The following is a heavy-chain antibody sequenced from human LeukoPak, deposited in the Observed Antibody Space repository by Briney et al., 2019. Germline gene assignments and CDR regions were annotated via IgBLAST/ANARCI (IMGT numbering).Heavy chain of an antibody. CDR1: GYTFTSYG. D-gene: IGHD1-26*01. V-gene: IGHV1-18*01. J-gene: IGHJ6*02. CDR3: ARDRDGSYYGYYYYGMDV. CDR2: ISAYNGNT. Sequence: ASVKVSCKASGYTFTSYGISWVRQAPGQGLEWMGWISAYNGNTNYAQKLQGRVTMTTDTSTSTAYMELRSLRSDDTAVYYCARDRDGSYYGYYYYGMDVWGQGTTVTVSS.